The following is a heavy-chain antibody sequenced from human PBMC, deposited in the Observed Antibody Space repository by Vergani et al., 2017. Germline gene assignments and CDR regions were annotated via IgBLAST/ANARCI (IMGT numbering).Heavy chain of an antibody. J-gene: IGHJ4*02. Sequence: EVQLVESGGGLVQPGGSLRLSCAASGFTFSSYWMHWVRQAPGKGLVWVSRINSDGSSTSYADYVKGRFTISRDNAKNTLYLQMNSLRAEDTAVYYCARESRGGYPWFEGSFWGQGTLVTVSS. CDR2: INSDGSST. D-gene: IGHD3-10*01. V-gene: IGHV3-74*01. CDR3: ARESRGGYPWFEGSF. CDR1: GFTFSSYW.